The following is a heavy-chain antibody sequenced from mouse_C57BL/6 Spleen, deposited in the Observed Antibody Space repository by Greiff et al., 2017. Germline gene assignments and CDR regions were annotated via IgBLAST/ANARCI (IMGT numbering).Heavy chain of an antibody. CDR2: ISSGSSTI. J-gene: IGHJ1*03. V-gene: IGHV5-17*01. Sequence: EVQGVESGGGLVKPGGSLKLSCAASGFTFSDYGMHWVRQAPEKGLEWVAYISSGSSTIYYADTVKGRFTISRDNAKNTLFLQMTSLRSEDTAMYYCALYDYGPYWYFDVWGTGTTVTVSS. CDR3: ALYDYGPYWYFDV. CDR1: GFTFSDYG. D-gene: IGHD2-4*01.